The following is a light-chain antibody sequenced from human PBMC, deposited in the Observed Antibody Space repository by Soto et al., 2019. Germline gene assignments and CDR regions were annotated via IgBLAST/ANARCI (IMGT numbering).Light chain of an antibody. V-gene: IGLV2-23*01. J-gene: IGLJ1*01. Sequence: SALTQPASVSASPGQSITISCTGSSSDVGSYKFVSWYQQHPGKAPKVMIYEGSKRPSGVSYRFSGSKSGNTASLTISGLQAEDEADYYCCSYAGSDTYVFGSGTKAT. CDR1: SSDVGSYKF. CDR2: EGS. CDR3: CSYAGSDTYV.